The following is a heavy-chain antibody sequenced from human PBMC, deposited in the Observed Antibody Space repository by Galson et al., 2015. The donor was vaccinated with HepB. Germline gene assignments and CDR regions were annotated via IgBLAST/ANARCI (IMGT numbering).Heavy chain of an antibody. J-gene: IGHJ4*02. CDR1: GFTFSSYA. D-gene: IGHD2-15*01. CDR3: ARDPVPGVAATTGIFDY. V-gene: IGHV3-30-3*01. Sequence: SLRLSCAASGFTFSSYAMHWVRQAPGKGLEWVAVISYDGSNKYYADSVKGRFTISRDNSKNTLYLQMNSLRAEDTAVYYCARDPVPGVAATTGIFDYWGQGTLVTVSS. CDR2: ISYDGSNK.